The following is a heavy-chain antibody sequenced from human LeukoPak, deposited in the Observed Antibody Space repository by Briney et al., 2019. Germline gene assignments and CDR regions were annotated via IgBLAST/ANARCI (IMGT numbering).Heavy chain of an antibody. CDR1: GFTFSSYG. CDR2: IWYDGSNK. V-gene: IGHV3-33*06. Sequence: GGSLRLSCAASGFTFSSYGMHWVRQAPGKGLEWVAVIWYDGSNKYYTDSVKGRFTISRDNSKNTLYLQMNSLRAEDTAVYYCAKGGYSYVGWFDPWGQGTLVTVSS. D-gene: IGHD5-18*01. CDR3: AKGGYSYVGWFDP. J-gene: IGHJ5*02.